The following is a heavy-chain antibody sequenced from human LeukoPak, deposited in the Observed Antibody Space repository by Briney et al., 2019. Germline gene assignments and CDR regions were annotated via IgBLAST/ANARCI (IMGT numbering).Heavy chain of an antibody. V-gene: IGHV3-53*01. D-gene: IGHD6-13*01. CDR3: ARGRISSWSQGFDP. Sequence: PGGSLRLSCAASGFSVTSNYMSWVRQAPGKGLELVAGLHSDGGTYYADSVKGRFTISRDNSKNTLYIQMNSLRAEDTAVYYCARGRISSWSQGFDPWGQGTLVTVSS. CDR1: GFSVTSNY. J-gene: IGHJ5*02. CDR2: LHSDGGT.